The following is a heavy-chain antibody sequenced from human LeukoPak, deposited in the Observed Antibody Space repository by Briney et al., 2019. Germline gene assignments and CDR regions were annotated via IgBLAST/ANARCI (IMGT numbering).Heavy chain of an antibody. V-gene: IGHV4-39*01. CDR3: AGFGELYYYMDV. D-gene: IGHD3-10*01. Sequence: SETLSLTCTVSGGSISSSGYYWGWIRQPPGKGLEWIGSIYYSGSAYYNPSLKSRVTISVDTSKNQFSLKLSSVTAADTAVYCCAGFGELYYYMDVWGKGTTVTVSS. J-gene: IGHJ6*03. CDR2: IYYSGSA. CDR1: GGSISSSGYY.